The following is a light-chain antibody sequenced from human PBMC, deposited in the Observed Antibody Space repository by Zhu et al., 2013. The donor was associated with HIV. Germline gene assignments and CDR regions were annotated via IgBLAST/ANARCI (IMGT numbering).Light chain of an antibody. CDR2: SAS. Sequence: AIRMTQSPSSFSASTGDTVNITCRASRPISSFLAWYQHKSGQAPKLLIHSASSLHNGVPSRFSGRGSGTDFTLTISSLQPEDVASYYCQQSYNTPVTFGQGTRLDIK. V-gene: IGKV1-8*01. CDR3: QQSYNTPVT. CDR1: RPISSF. J-gene: IGKJ5*01.